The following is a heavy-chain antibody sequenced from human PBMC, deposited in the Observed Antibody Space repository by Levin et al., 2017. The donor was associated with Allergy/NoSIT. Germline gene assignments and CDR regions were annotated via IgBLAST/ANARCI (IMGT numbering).Heavy chain of an antibody. CDR1: GYTFTSYG. Sequence: LGESLKISCKASGYTFTSYGISWVRQAPGQGLEWMGWISGYNGNTNYAQKLQGRVTMTTDTSTSTAYMELRSLRSDDTAVYYCARNKRIQLWLGGLDVWGQGTTVTVSS. J-gene: IGHJ6*02. CDR3: ARNKRIQLWLGGLDV. CDR2: ISGYNGNT. D-gene: IGHD5-18*01. V-gene: IGHV1-18*01.